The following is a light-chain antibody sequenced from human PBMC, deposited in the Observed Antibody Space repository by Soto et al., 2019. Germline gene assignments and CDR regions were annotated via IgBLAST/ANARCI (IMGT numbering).Light chain of an antibody. V-gene: IGKV1-5*03. CDR2: KAS. CDR1: QSISSW. Sequence: DIQVTQSPSTLSASEGDRVTITCRASQSISSWLAWYQQKPGKAPKLLIYKASSLESGVPSRFSGSGSGTEFTLTISSLQPDDFATYYCQQYNSYTWTFGQGTKVDVK. CDR3: QQYNSYTWT. J-gene: IGKJ1*01.